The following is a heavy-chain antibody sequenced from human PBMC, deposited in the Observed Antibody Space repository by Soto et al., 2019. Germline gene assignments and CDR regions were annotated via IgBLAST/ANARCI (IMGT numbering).Heavy chain of an antibody. CDR2: IYSSGST. Sequence: PSETLSLTCTVSGGSSISSSDYWGWIRQSPGKGLEWIGNIYSSGSTYCNTSLKSRVTISADTSKNQFSLTLRFVTAADTAVYYCARVRIDHEWFDPWGQGTLVTVSS. CDR1: GGSSISSSDY. J-gene: IGHJ5*02. V-gene: IGHV4-39*01. CDR3: ARVRIDHEWFDP.